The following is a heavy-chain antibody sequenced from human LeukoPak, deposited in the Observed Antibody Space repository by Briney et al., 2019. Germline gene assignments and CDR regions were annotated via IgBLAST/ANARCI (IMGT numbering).Heavy chain of an antibody. CDR3: ARTDYGDYGYYYGMDV. J-gene: IGHJ6*02. Sequence: GGSLRLSCAASGFTFSSYAMHWVRQAPGKGLEYVSAISSNGGSTYYANSVKGRFTISRDNSKNTLYLQMGSLRAEDMAVYYCARTDYGDYGYYYGMDVWGQGTLVTVSS. D-gene: IGHD4-17*01. V-gene: IGHV3-64*01. CDR1: GFTFSSYA. CDR2: ISSNGGST.